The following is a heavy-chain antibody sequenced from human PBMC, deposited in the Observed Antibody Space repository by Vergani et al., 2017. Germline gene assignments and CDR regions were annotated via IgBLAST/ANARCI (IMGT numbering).Heavy chain of an antibody. J-gene: IGHJ5*02. V-gene: IGHV4-30-4*01. CDR2: IYYSWST. CDR3: ARGITMIVVVTSEGSWFDP. D-gene: IGHD3-22*01. Sequence: QVQLQESGPGLVKPSQTLSLTCTVSGGSISSGDYYWSWIRQPPGKGLEWIGYIYYSWSTYYNPFLKSRVTISVDTSKNQFSLKLSSVTAADTAVYYCARGITMIVVVTSEGSWFDPWGQGTLVTVSS. CDR1: GGSISSGDYY.